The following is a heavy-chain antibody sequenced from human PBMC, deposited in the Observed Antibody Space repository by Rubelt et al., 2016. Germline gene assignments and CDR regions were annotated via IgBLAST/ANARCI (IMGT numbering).Heavy chain of an antibody. D-gene: IGHD2-21*02. CDR1: GFTFSSYA. J-gene: IGHJ4*02. V-gene: IGHV3-30*04. CDR3: AKGGNVVVTARLYYFDY. Sequence: QVQLVESGGGVVQPGRSLRLSCAASGFTFSSYAMHWVRQAPGKGLEWVAVISYDGSNKYYADSVKGRLTMSGDNSKNTLYLQMNSLRAEDTAVYYCAKGGNVVVTARLYYFDYWGQGTLVTVSS. CDR2: ISYDGSNK.